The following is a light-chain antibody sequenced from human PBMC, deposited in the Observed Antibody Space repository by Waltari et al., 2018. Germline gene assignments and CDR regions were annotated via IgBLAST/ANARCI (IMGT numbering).Light chain of an antibody. CDR3: QQRLDWPLT. CDR1: QYVDTY. CDR2: DAS. V-gene: IGKV3-11*01. Sequence: GLTQSPATLSLSPGDRATLSCRASQYVDTYLAWYQQRPGQPPRLLIYDASHRATGIPARFGGSGSGTDFTLTITSLEPEDFALYYCQQRLDWPLTFGQGTRLDI. J-gene: IGKJ5*01.